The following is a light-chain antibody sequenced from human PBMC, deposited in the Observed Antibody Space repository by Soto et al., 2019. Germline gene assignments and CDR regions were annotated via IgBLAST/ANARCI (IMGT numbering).Light chain of an antibody. CDR1: SSNVGSYKL. V-gene: IGLV2-23*02. CDR2: EVN. Sequence: QSALTQPASVSGSPGQSITISCTGTSSNVGSYKLVSWYQQHPGKAPKLMIFEVNKRPSGVSNRCSGSKSGNTASLTISGLKVEDEADYYCCSSGGSPTDVFVPGTKLTVL. CDR3: CSSGGSPTDV. J-gene: IGLJ1*01.